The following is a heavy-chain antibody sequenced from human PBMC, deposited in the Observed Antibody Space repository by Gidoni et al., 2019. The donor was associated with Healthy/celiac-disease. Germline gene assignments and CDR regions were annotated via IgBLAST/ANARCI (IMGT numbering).Heavy chain of an antibody. V-gene: IGHV3-15*01. CDR2: IKSKTEGGTT. CDR3: TTMGPVIVVVASTGAFDI. CDR1: GFTFSNAW. Sequence: EVQLVESGGGLVKPGGSLRLSCAASGFTFSNAWMSWVRQAPGKGMEWVGRIKSKTEGGTTDYAAPVKGRFTISRDDSKNTLYLQMNSLKTEDTAVYYCTTMGPVIVVVASTGAFDIWGQGTMVTVSS. D-gene: IGHD2-15*01. J-gene: IGHJ3*02.